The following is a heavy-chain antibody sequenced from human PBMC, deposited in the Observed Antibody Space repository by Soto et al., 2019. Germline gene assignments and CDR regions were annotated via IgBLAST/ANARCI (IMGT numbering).Heavy chain of an antibody. CDR1: GDSVSSNSAA. V-gene: IGHV6-1*01. Sequence: PSQTLSLTCAISGDSVSSNSAAWNWIRQSPSRGLEWLGRTYYRSKWYNDYAVSVKSRITINPETSKNQFSLQLNSVTPEDTAVYYCAREADYYDSSGYIYYYYGMDVWGQGTTVTVSS. CDR3: AREADYYDSSGYIYYYYGMDV. J-gene: IGHJ6*02. CDR2: TYYRSKWYN. D-gene: IGHD3-22*01.